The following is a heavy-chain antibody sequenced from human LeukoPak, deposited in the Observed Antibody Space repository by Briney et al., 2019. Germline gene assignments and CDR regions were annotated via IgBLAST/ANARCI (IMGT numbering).Heavy chain of an antibody. CDR2: ISYDGSNK. CDR1: GFTFSSYA. Sequence: GGSLRLSCAASGFTFSSYAMHWVRQAPGKGLEWVAVISYDGSNKYYADSVKGRFTISRDNSKNTLYLQMNSLRAEDTAVYYCSRRAVHNPRSWFDPWGQGTLVTVSS. J-gene: IGHJ5*02. CDR3: SRRAVHNPRSWFDP. V-gene: IGHV3-30-3*01.